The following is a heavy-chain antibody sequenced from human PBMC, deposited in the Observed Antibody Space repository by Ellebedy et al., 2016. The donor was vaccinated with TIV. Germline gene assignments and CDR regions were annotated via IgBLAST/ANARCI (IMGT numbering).Heavy chain of an antibody. Sequence: GESLKISCAASGFPFSSYAMHWVRQAPGKGLEWVAVISYDGSNKYYADSVKGRFTISRDNSKNTLYLQMNSLRAEDTAVYYYARDDGLRSREFDYWGQGTLVTVSS. CDR3: ARDDGLRSREFDY. D-gene: IGHD3-16*01. CDR2: ISYDGSNK. V-gene: IGHV3-30-3*01. CDR1: GFPFSSYA. J-gene: IGHJ4*02.